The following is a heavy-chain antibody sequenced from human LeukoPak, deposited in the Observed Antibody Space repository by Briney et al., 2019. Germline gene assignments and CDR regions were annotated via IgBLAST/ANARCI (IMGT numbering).Heavy chain of an antibody. CDR2: INPNSGGT. CDR3: ARDLYGGTSATFDY. J-gene: IGHJ4*02. CDR1: GYTLTGYY. Sequence: ASVKVSCKASGYTLTGYYMHWVRQAPGQGLDWMGWINPNSGGTYYAQKFQGRVTMTSDTSISSAYMELSRLRSDDRVVYYCARDLYGGTSATFDYWGQGTLVTVSS. D-gene: IGHD4-23*01. V-gene: IGHV1-2*02.